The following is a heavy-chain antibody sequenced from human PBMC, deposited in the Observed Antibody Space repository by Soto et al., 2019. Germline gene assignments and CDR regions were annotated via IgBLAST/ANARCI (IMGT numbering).Heavy chain of an antibody. Sequence: SETLSLTCTVSGGSVTSSVYYWGWIRQPPGKGLEWIASIYHSGSSYINPSLKSRVTISVDTSKNQFSLRLTSVTAADTAVYYCERNPGVEAPYYLGQGNLVTVSS. CDR3: ERNPGVEAPYY. D-gene: IGHD3-10*01. V-gene: IGHV4-39*01. CDR1: GGSVTSSVYY. J-gene: IGHJ4*02. CDR2: IYHSGSS.